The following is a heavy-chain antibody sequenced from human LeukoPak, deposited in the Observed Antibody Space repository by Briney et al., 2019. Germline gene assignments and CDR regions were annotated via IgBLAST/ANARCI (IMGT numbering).Heavy chain of an antibody. V-gene: IGHV1-69*05. J-gene: IGHJ4*02. CDR3: ARGELGDRSGFSFFDY. D-gene: IGHD3-22*01. CDR2: VMAIFGRV. CDR1: TGTFHSYG. Sequence: SVTVSYTAPTGTFHSYGISWVRQAPGQGLEWMGGVMAIFGRVKYGQKFQGRATFTTDASTSTAYMELSSLTSDDTGVYYCARGELGDRSGFSFFDYWGQGTLVTVSS.